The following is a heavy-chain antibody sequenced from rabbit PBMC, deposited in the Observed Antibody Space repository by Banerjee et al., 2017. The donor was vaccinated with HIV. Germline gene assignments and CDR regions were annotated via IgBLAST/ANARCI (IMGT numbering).Heavy chain of an antibody. V-gene: IGHV1S7*01. Sequence: QLKETGGGLVQPGESLTLSCKASGFDFSGCYMTWVRQAPGKGLEWIGYIYPGSRGPDYASWVNGRFTISSDSAQNTVDLKLNSLTAADTATYFCARGDGVYAGYDGLWGPGTLVTVS. D-gene: IGHD7-1*01. CDR2: IYPGSRGP. CDR3: ARGDGVYAGYDGL. J-gene: IGHJ6*01. CDR1: GFDFSGCY.